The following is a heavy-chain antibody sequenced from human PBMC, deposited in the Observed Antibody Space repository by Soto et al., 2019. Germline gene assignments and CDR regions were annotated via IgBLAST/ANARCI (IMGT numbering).Heavy chain of an antibody. CDR2: IKQDGSEK. Sequence: GVSXRLSCAASGFTFSSYWMSWVRQAPGKGLEWVANIKQDGSEKYYVGSVKGRFTISRDNAKNSLYLQMNSLRAEDTAVYYCATGDYFDYWGQGTLVTVSS. CDR1: GFTFSSYW. V-gene: IGHV3-7*01. D-gene: IGHD4-17*01. CDR3: ATGDYFDY. J-gene: IGHJ4*02.